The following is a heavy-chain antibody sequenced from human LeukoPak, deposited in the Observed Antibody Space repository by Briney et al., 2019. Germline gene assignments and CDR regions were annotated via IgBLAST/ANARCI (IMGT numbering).Heavy chain of an antibody. CDR2: ISAYNGNT. V-gene: IGHV1-18*04. D-gene: IGHD6-19*01. J-gene: IGHJ4*02. CDR3: ARVIAVAGTEDY. CDR1: GYTFTGYY. Sequence: ASVKVSCKTSGYTFTGYYIHWVRQAPGQGLEWMGWISAYNGNTNYAQKLQGRVTMTTDTSTSTAYMELRSLRSDDTAVYYCARVIAVAGTEDYWGQGTLVTVSS.